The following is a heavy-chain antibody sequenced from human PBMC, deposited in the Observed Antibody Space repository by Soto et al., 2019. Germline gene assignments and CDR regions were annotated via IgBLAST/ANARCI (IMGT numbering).Heavy chain of an antibody. J-gene: IGHJ4*02. D-gene: IGHD6-13*01. CDR1: GGSFSGYY. V-gene: IGHV4-34*12. CDR3: ARVIAAAGTFLFDY. CDR2: IIHSGST. Sequence: SETLSLTCAVYGGSFSGYYWSWIRQPPGKGLEWIGEIIHSGSTNFNPSLKSRVTISVDTSKNQFSLKLSSVTAADTAVYYCARVIAAAGTFLFDYWGQGTLVTVSS.